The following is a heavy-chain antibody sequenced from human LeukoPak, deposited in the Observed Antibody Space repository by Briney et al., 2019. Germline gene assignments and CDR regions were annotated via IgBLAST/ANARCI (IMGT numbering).Heavy chain of an antibody. CDR1: GFTFSSYA. CDR2: ISYDGSNK. CDR3: ARDLSSGWLDY. D-gene: IGHD6-19*01. V-gene: IGHV3-30*04. J-gene: IGHJ4*02. Sequence: GGSLRLSCAASGFTFSSYAMHWARQAPGKGLEWVAVISYDGSNKYYADSVKGRFTISRDNSKNTLYLQMNSLRAEDTAVYYCARDLSSGWLDYWGQGTLVTVSS.